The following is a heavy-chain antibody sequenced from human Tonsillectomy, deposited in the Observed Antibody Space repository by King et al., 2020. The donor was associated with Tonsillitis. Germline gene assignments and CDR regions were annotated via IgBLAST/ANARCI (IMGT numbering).Heavy chain of an antibody. CDR1: GFTFSSYA. CDR2: IYSGGVST. V-gene: IGHV3-23*03. Sequence: QLVQSGGGLVQPGGSLRLSCAASGFTFSSYAMNWVRQAPGKGLEWVSVIYSGGVSTYYADSVKGRFTISRDNSKNTLYLQMNSLRAEDTAVYYCAKDLDRGFGELFSYFGMDVWGHGTTVTVSS. CDR3: AKDLDRGFGELFSYFGMDV. J-gene: IGHJ6*02. D-gene: IGHD3-10*01.